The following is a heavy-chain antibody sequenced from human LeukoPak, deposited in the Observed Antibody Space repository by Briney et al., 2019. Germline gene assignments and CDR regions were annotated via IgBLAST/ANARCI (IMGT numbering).Heavy chain of an antibody. J-gene: IGHJ4*02. Sequence: GGSLRLSCAASGFTFSSYSMNWVRQAPGKGLEWVSSISSSSSYIYYADSVKGRFTISRDNSKNTLYLQMNSLRAEDTAVYYCAKSSRYDILTGYYTRSYYFDYWGQGTLVTVSS. D-gene: IGHD3-9*01. CDR2: ISSSSSYI. V-gene: IGHV3-21*01. CDR1: GFTFSSYS. CDR3: AKSSRYDILTGYYTRSYYFDY.